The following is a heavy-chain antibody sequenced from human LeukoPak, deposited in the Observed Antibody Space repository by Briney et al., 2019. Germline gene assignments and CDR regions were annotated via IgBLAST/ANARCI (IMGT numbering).Heavy chain of an antibody. Sequence: GGSLRLSCVASGFSFNNYAMNWVRQAPGKGLEWVSLIIGSSGSTFYADSVKGRFTISRDKSKNTLYLQMNSLRAEDTAVYYCAKGAYDYIEIAYFDYRGRGSLVTVSS. CDR3: AKGAYDYIEIAYFDY. D-gene: IGHD5-12*01. CDR2: IIGSSGST. CDR1: GFSFNNYA. J-gene: IGHJ4*02. V-gene: IGHV3-23*01.